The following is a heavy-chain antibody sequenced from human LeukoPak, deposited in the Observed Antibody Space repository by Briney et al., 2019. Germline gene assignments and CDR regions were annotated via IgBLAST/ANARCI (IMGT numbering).Heavy chain of an antibody. Sequence: GGSLRLSCAASGFTFSSYGMHWVRQAPGKGLEWVAVISYDGSNKYYADSVKGRFTISRDNSKNTLYLQMNSLRAEDTAVYYCAKEGESYYYGSGSYLDYWGQGTLVTVSS. CDR3: AKEGESYYYGSGSYLDY. J-gene: IGHJ4*02. CDR2: ISYDGSNK. D-gene: IGHD3-10*01. CDR1: GFTFSSYG. V-gene: IGHV3-30*18.